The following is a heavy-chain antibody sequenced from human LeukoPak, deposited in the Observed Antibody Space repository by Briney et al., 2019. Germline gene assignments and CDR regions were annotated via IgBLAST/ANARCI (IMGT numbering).Heavy chain of an antibody. Sequence: PGRSLRLSCAASGFTFSSYGMHWVRQAPGKGLEWVAVISYDGSNNYYADSVKGRFTISRDNSKNTLYLQMNSLRAEDTAVYYCAKQGYSYGYPFDYWGQGTLVTVSS. CDR2: ISYDGSNN. D-gene: IGHD5-18*01. CDR1: GFTFSSYG. CDR3: AKQGYSYGYPFDY. J-gene: IGHJ4*02. V-gene: IGHV3-30*18.